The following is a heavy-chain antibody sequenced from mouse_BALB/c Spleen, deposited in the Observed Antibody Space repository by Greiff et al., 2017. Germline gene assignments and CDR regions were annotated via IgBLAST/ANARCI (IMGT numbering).Heavy chain of an antibody. CDR1: GFNIKDYY. CDR3: NPQTARATLAWFAY. D-gene: IGHD3-2*01. Sequence: EVQLQQSGAELVRPGASVKLSCTASGFNIKDYYMYWVKQRPEQGLEWIGWIDPENGDTEYAPKFQGKATMTADTSSNTAYLQLSSLTSEDTAVYYGNPQTARATLAWFAYWGQGTLVTVSA. CDR2: IDPENGDT. J-gene: IGHJ3*01. V-gene: IGHV14-4*02.